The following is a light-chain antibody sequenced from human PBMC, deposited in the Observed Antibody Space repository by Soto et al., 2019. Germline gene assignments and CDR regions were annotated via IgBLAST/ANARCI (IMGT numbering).Light chain of an antibody. CDR3: QQYDKYAWT. CDR2: KAS. CDR1: QSISSW. V-gene: IGKV1-5*03. Sequence: DIPMTQSPSTLSASVGDRVTITCRASQSISSWLAWYQQKPGKAPKLLIYKASTLESGVPSRFSGSGSGTEFTLTISSLQPDDFATYYCQQYDKYAWTFGQGTKLEIK. J-gene: IGKJ1*01.